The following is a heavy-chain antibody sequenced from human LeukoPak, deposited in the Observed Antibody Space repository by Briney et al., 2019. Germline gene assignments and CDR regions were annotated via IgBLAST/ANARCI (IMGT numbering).Heavy chain of an antibody. D-gene: IGHD5-12*01. CDR1: TFTLSNYE. CDR2: ISRSGSTI. Sequence: GGSLRLSCAASTFTLSNYEMNWVRQAPGRGLEWNSYISRSGSTIYYADSVKGRFPISRDNAKKSLYLQMSGLRAESTAAYYCASGYDLSGGGQGTPVTVS. J-gene: IGHJ4*02. V-gene: IGHV3-48*03. CDR3: ASGYDLSG.